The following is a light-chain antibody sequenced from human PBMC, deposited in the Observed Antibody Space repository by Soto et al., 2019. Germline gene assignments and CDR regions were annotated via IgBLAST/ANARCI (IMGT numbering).Light chain of an antibody. V-gene: IGKV3-20*01. CDR1: QSVSSRN. J-gene: IGKJ1*01. CDR2: GAT. CDR3: QQYGSSFYWT. Sequence: IVLTQSPGTLSLSPGERATLSCRASQSVSSRNIAWYQEKPGQTPRLLIYGATSRATGIPDRFSGSGSGTDFTLTISRLEPEDFAVYYCQQYGSSFYWTFGQGTKV.